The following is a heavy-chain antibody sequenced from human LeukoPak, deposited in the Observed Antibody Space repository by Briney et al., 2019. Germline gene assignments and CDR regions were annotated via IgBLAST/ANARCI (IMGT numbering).Heavy chain of an antibody. V-gene: IGHV4-39*07. CDR3: AREMRSPRGGFDY. CDR1: SGSISSTSYY. CDR2: MYYSGST. J-gene: IGHJ4*02. D-gene: IGHD3-10*01. Sequence: SETLSLTCTVPSGSISSTSYYWGWIRQPPGMGLEWIGSMYYSGSTYYNPSLKSRVTISVDTSKSQFSLKLSSVTAADTAVYYCAREMRSPRGGFDYWDQGTLVTVSS.